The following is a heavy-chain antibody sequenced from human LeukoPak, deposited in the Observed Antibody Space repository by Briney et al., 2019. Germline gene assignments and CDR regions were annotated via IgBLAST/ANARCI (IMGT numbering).Heavy chain of an antibody. D-gene: IGHD3-22*01. V-gene: IGHV4-30-2*01. J-gene: IGHJ3*02. CDR1: GGSISSGGYS. Sequence: SETLSLTCTVSGGSISSGGYSWSWIRQPPGKGLEWIGYIYHSGSTYYNPSLKSRVTISVDRSKNQFSLKLSSVTAADTAVYYCARADYYDSSGYLDAFDIWGQGTMVTVSS. CDR2: IYHSGST. CDR3: ARADYYDSSGYLDAFDI.